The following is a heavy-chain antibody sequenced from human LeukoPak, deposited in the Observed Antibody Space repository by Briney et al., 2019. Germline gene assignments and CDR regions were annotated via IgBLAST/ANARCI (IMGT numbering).Heavy chain of an antibody. V-gene: IGHV3-23*01. J-gene: IGHJ1*01. CDR1: GFTFSSYA. CDR2: ISGSGGSA. CDR3: AKVPRIGYCSGGSCPEYFQH. Sequence: GGSLRLSCAASGFTFSSYAMSWVRQAPGKGLEWVSAISGSGGSAYYADSVKGRFTISRDNSKNTLYLQMNSLRAEDTAVYYCAKVPRIGYCSGGSCPEYFQHWGQGTLVTVSS. D-gene: IGHD2-15*01.